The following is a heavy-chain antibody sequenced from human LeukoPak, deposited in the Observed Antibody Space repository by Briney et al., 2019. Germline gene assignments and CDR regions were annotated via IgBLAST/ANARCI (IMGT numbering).Heavy chain of an antibody. Sequence: SETLSLTCTVSGVSISSHYCSWIRQPPGKGLEWIGYIYYSGSTNYNPSLKSRVTISVDTSKNQFSMKLSSVTAADTAVYYCASLLPYSSSYISGAFDIWGQGTMVTVSS. CDR1: GVSISSHY. V-gene: IGHV4-59*11. D-gene: IGHD6-6*01. J-gene: IGHJ3*02. CDR3: ASLLPYSSSYISGAFDI. CDR2: IYYSGST.